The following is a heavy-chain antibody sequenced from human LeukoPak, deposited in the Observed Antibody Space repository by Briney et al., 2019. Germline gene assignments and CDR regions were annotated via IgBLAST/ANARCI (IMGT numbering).Heavy chain of an antibody. J-gene: IGHJ4*02. CDR1: GFTFGNYW. CDR3: ARDKKSGESSEIDY. V-gene: IGHV3-74*03. Sequence: GGSLRLSCAASGFTFGNYWVHWVRQAPGKGLVWVSRINRDGSTTKYADSVKGRFTVSRDNAKNTLNLQMNSLRAEDTAVYYCARDKKSGESSEIDYWGQGTLVTVSS. D-gene: IGHD3-10*01. CDR2: INRDGSTT.